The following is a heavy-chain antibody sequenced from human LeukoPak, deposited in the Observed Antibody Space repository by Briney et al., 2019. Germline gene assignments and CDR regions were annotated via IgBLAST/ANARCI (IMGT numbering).Heavy chain of an antibody. CDR3: AAGGVYDLLDH. D-gene: IGHD2-8*01. V-gene: IGHV1-24*01. Sequence: ASVKVSCKVSGYTLTELSMHWVRQAPGKGLEWMGGFDPENGEAIYAQKFQGRVTMTEDTSTDTVYMELNSLKSEDTAVCYCAAGGVYDLLDHWGQGTLVTVSS. J-gene: IGHJ4*02. CDR2: FDPENGEA. CDR1: GYTLTELS.